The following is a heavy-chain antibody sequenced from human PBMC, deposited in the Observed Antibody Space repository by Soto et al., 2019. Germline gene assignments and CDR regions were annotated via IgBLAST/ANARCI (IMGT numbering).Heavy chain of an antibody. D-gene: IGHD2-21*01. J-gene: IGHJ3*02. CDR2: IIPMLGVR. V-gene: IGHV1-69*02. CDR3: TIGSWSGEVFDI. CDR1: GGTFSTYN. Sequence: QVQRVQSGAEVKKPGSSVKVSCKDSGGTFSTYNMFWVRQAPGQGLEWMGRIIPMLGVRNYAQRFQDRVTIIADKSTATVHMELSSLRSEDTALYYCTIGSWSGEVFDIWGQGTMVTVSS.